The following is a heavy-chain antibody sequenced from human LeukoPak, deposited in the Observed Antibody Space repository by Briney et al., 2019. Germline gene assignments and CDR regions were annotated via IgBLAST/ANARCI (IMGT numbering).Heavy chain of an antibody. D-gene: IGHD6-13*01. V-gene: IGHV4-34*01. Sequence: SETLSLTCAVYGGSFSGYYWSWIRQPPGKRLEWIGEINHSGSTNYNPSLKSRVTISVDTSKNQFSLKLSSVTAADTAVYYCARGRRIAAAGRNWFDPWGQGTLVTVSS. CDR1: GGSFSGYY. J-gene: IGHJ5*02. CDR3: ARGRRIAAAGRNWFDP. CDR2: INHSGST.